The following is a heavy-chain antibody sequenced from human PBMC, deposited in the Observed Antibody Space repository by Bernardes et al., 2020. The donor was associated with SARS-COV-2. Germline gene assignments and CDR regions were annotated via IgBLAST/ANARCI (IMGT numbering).Heavy chain of an antibody. CDR3: AKEHWGSGVGTFDM. CDR1: GDSVPSNSAA. CDR2: TYYRSKWYN. J-gene: IGHJ3*02. V-gene: IGHV6-1*01. D-gene: IGHD7-27*01. Sequence: SQTRSLTGAISGDSVPSNSAAWNWIRQSPSRGLEWLGRTYYRSKWYNDYAVSVKSRITINPDTSKNQFSLQLNSVTPEDTARYYCAKEHWGSGVGTFDMWGQGTMVTVSS.